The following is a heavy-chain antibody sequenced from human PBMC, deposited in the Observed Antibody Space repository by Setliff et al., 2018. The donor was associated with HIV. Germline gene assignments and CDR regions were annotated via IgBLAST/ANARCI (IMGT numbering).Heavy chain of an antibody. V-gene: IGHV5-51*01. CDR3: ARHKVPATSTRDAFDI. CDR1: GYRFTAYW. CDR2: IYPDDSDI. D-gene: IGHD2-15*01. Sequence: GESLTISCKGSGYRFTAYWIGWVRQMPGKGLEWMGIIYPDDSDIRYSPSFQGQVTISADRSIDTAYLQWSSLKASDTAMYFCARHKVPATSTRDAFDIWGQGTMVTVSS. J-gene: IGHJ3*02.